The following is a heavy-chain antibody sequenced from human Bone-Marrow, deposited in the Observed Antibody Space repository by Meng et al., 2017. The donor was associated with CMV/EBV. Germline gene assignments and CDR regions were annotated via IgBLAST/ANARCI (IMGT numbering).Heavy chain of an antibody. CDR2: INSVGDSI. D-gene: IGHD5-12*01. CDR3: ARNQWLENPQYDYHYFGIDV. CDR1: GFTVSTYK. J-gene: IGHJ6*02. Sequence: GESLKISCAASGFTVSTYKMHWVRQAPGKGLEWVSYINSVGDSIYYADSVTGRFTISRDNARNSLYLQMNSLRAEDTALYYCARNQWLENPQYDYHYFGIDVWGQGTMVTVSS. V-gene: IGHV3-48*01.